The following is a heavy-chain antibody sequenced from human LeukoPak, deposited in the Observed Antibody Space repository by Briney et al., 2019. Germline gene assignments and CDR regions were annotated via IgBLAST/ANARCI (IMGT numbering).Heavy chain of an antibody. J-gene: IGHJ4*02. CDR1: GFIFSDYY. V-gene: IGHV3-11*01. CDR3: AKDQGSGLGSYSWGYFDY. Sequence: GGSLRLSCAASGFIFSDYYMSWIRQAPGKGLEWVSYISSSGSIIYYADSVKGRFTISRDNFKNTVFLQMSSLRAGDTAVYYCAKDQGSGLGSYSWGYFDYWGRGTLVTVSS. D-gene: IGHD3-10*01. CDR2: ISSSGSII.